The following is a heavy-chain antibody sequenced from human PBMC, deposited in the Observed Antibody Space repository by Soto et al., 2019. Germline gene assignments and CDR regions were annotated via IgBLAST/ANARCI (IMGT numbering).Heavy chain of an antibody. V-gene: IGHV4-4*02. J-gene: IGHJ4*02. Sequence: SETLSLTCAVSGDSISSNNWWTWVRQSPGKGLEWIGAIFHSGSTNYNPSLKNRVVISVDKSNNQFSLKLTSVTAVDTAVYFCARSQVRGTYQFDDWGQGILVTVSS. CDR1: GDSISSNNW. CDR2: IFHSGST. CDR3: ARSQVRGTYQFDD. D-gene: IGHD3-16*02.